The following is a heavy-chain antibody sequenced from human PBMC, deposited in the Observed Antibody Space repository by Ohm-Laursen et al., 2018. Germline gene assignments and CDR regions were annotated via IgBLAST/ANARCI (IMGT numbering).Heavy chain of an antibody. V-gene: IGHV4-34*01. CDR2: INHSGST. CDR3: ARVIEWWSCFDY. J-gene: IGHJ4*02. CDR1: GGSISCYY. Sequence: GTLSLTCSVSGGSISCYYWSWIRQPPGKGLEWIGEINHSGSTNYNPSLKSRVTISVDTSKNQFSLKLSSVTAADTAVYYCARVIEWWSCFDYWGQGTLVTVSS. D-gene: IGHD2-15*01.